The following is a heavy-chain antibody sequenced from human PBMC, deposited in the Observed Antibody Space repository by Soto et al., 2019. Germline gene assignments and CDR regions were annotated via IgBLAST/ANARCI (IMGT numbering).Heavy chain of an antibody. Sequence: EVQLLESGGGLVQPGGSLRLSCAASGFTFSTYAMSWVRQPPGKGLEWVSIVSDGGSDAFYADSVKGRFVISRDNSKNTLYLQMNSLTAEDTAVYYCAKHFVNGEVDYWGQGTPVTVSS. V-gene: IGHV3-23*01. J-gene: IGHJ4*02. CDR1: GFTFSTYA. D-gene: IGHD3-10*01. CDR3: AKHFVNGEVDY. CDR2: VSDGGSDA.